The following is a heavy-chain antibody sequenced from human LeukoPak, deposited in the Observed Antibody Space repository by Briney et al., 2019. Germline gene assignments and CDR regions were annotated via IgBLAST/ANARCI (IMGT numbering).Heavy chain of an antibody. CDR2: INHSGST. V-gene: IGHV4-34*01. Sequence: SETLSLTCAVYGGSFSGYYWSWIRQPPGKGLEWIGEINHSGSTNYNPSLKSRVTISVDTSKNQFSLKLSSVTAADTAVYYCARGSRVATVYAFDIWGQGTMVTVSS. CDR3: ARGSRVATVYAFDI. CDR1: GGSFSGYY. D-gene: IGHD5-12*01. J-gene: IGHJ3*02.